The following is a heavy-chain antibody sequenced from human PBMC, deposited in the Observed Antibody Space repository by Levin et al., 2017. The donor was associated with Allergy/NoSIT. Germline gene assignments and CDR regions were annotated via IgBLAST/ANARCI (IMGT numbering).Heavy chain of an antibody. J-gene: IGHJ4*02. CDR3: AKDVVFGTSSWSLDF. Sequence: GESLKISCAASGFSFRSFGMHWVRQAPGKGLEWVAVISYDESDKFYADSVKGRFTISRDNTKNTLYLQMNILSSEDAAVYYCAKDVVFGTSSWSLDFWGQGTLVTVSS. CDR2: ISYDESDK. V-gene: IGHV3-30*18. CDR1: GFSFRSFG. D-gene: IGHD6-13*01.